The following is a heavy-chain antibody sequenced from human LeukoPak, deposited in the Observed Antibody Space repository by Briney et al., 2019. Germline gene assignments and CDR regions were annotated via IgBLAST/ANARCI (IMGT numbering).Heavy chain of an antibody. Sequence: SETLSLTCTVSGGSISSYYWSWIRQPPGKGLEWIGYIYYSGSTNYNPSLKSRVTISVDTSKNQFSLKLSSVTAADTAVYYCARDAPGGGYSHWDQGTLVTVSS. CDR2: IYYSGST. CDR3: ARDAPGGGYSH. V-gene: IGHV4-59*01. CDR1: GGSISSYY. J-gene: IGHJ4*02. D-gene: IGHD3-16*01.